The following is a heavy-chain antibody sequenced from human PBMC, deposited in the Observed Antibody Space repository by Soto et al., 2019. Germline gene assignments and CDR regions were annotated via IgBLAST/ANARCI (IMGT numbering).Heavy chain of an antibody. CDR2: ISYDGSNK. CDR1: GFTFSSYG. CDR3: AKDQYPTVTTAFDI. D-gene: IGHD4-17*01. J-gene: IGHJ3*02. V-gene: IGHV3-30*18. Sequence: GESLKISCAASGFTFSSYGMHWVRQAPGKGLEWVAVISYDGSNKYYADSVKGRFTISRDNSKNTLYLQMNSLRAEDTAVYYCAKDQYPTVTTAFDIWGQGTMVTVSS.